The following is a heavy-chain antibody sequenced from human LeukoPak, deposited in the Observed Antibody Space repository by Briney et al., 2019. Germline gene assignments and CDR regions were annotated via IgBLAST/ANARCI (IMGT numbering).Heavy chain of an antibody. D-gene: IGHD2-15*01. J-gene: IGHJ4*02. CDR2: IYYSGST. CDR1: GGSISSGGYY. V-gene: IGHV4-61*08. Sequence: SQTLSLTCTVSGGSISSGGYYWSWIRQPPGKGLEWIGYIYYSGSTNYNPSLKSRVTISVDTSKNQFSLKLSSVTAADTAVYYCATLRVGFFDYWGQGTLVTVSS. CDR3: ATLRVGFFDY.